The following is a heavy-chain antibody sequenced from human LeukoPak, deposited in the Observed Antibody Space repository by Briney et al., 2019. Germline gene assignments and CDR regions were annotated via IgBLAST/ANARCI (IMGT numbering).Heavy chain of an antibody. Sequence: ASVKVSCKASGYTFTSYGISWVRQAPGQGLEWMGWISAYNGNTNYAQKLQGRVTMTTHTSTSTAHMELRSLRSDDTAVYYCASGETMNYFDYWGQGTLVTVSS. D-gene: IGHD3-22*01. CDR2: ISAYNGNT. CDR1: GYTFTSYG. CDR3: ASGETMNYFDY. J-gene: IGHJ4*02. V-gene: IGHV1-18*01.